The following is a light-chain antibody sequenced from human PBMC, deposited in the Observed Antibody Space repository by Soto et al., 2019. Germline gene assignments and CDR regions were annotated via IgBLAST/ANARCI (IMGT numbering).Light chain of an antibody. Sequence: EIVLTQSPGTLSLSPGERATLSCRASQSVSRTYLAWYQQKPVQAPRLLIYDTSSRATGIPARFSGSGSGTEFTLTISSLQSEDFAVYYCQQYSDWRPQFGQGTKVDIK. CDR1: QSVSRTY. CDR3: QQYSDWRPQ. CDR2: DTS. V-gene: IGKV3D-20*02. J-gene: IGKJ1*01.